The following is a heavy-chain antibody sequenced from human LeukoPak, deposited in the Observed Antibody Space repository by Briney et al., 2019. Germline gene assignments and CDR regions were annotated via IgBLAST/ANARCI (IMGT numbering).Heavy chain of an antibody. CDR2: INPNSGGT. J-gene: IGHJ4*02. CDR3: ARDLNSSGYYYYY. CDR1: GYTFTGYY. Sequence: ASVKVSCKASGYTFTGYYIHWVRQAPGQGLEWMGRINPNSGGTNYAQKFQGRVTMTRDTSISTAYMELSRLRSDDTAVYYCARDLNSSGYYYYYWGQGTLVTVSS. D-gene: IGHD3-22*01. V-gene: IGHV1-2*02.